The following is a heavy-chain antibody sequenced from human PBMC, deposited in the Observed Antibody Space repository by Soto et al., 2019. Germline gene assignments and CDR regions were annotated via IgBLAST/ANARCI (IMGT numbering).Heavy chain of an antibody. J-gene: IGHJ4*02. D-gene: IGHD3-16*02. CDR2: ISSSSSYI. CDR3: VTHLGELSLASSPGGNYFDY. Sequence: GGSLRLSCAASGFTFSSYSMNWVRQAPGKGLEWVSSISSSSSYIYYADSVKGRFTISRDNAKNSLYLQMNSLRAEDTAVYYCVTHLGELSLASSPGGNYFDYWGQGTLVTVSS. CDR1: GFTFSSYS. V-gene: IGHV3-21*01.